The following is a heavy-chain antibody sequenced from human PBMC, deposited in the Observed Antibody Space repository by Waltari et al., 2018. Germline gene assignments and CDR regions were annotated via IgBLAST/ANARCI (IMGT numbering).Heavy chain of an antibody. CDR2: IYTSGST. Sequence: QVQLQESGPGLVKPSQTLSLTCTVSGGSISRGSYYWSWIRQPAGKGLEWIGRIYTSGSTNYNPSLKSRVTISVDTSKNQFSLKLSSVTAADTAVYYCARRGSLLHWFDPWGQGTLVTVSS. D-gene: IGHD5-12*01. CDR3: ARRGSLLHWFDP. J-gene: IGHJ5*02. V-gene: IGHV4-61*02. CDR1: GGSISRGSYY.